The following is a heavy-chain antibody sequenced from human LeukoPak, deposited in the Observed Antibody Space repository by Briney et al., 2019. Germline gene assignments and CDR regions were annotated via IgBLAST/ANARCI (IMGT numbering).Heavy chain of an antibody. J-gene: IGHJ5*02. CDR3: ARGGELLRLDNWFDP. CDR2: IYYSGST. Sequence: ASETLSLTCTVSGYSISSGYYWSWIRQPPGKGLEWIGYIYYSGSTNYNPSLKSRVTISVDTSKNQFSLKLSSVTAADTAVYYCARGGELLRLDNWFDPWGQGTLVTVSS. D-gene: IGHD1-26*01. V-gene: IGHV4-61*01. CDR1: GYSISSGYY.